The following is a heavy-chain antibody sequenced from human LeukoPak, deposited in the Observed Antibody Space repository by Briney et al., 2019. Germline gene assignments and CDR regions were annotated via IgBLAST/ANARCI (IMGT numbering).Heavy chain of an antibody. J-gene: IGHJ5*02. CDR3: ARTPGIAAAGRDWFDP. D-gene: IGHD6-13*01. V-gene: IGHV1-8*01. CDR2: XXPNCGKT. Sequence: RQAXXQGLXXXXXXXPNCGKTGYAQNFQGRVTITRNTSISTDYMEMSSLRSEDTAVYYCARTPGIAAAGRDWFDPWGQGTLVTVSS.